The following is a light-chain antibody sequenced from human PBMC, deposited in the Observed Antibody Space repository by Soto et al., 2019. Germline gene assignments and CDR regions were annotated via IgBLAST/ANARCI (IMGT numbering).Light chain of an antibody. V-gene: IGKV1-39*01. CDR1: QYINNH. Sequence: DIQMTQSPSSLSASIGDRVTITCRASQYINNHLNWYRQKPGKAPELLIYAASSLQSGVPSRFSGSGSGTDFTLTITSLQPEDFATYSCQQTNIFPWTFGQGTKVDTK. CDR3: QQTNIFPWT. J-gene: IGKJ1*01. CDR2: AAS.